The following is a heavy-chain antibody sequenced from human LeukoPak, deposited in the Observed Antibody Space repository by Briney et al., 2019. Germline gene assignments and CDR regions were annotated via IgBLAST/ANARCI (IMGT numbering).Heavy chain of an antibody. V-gene: IGHV1-2*06. D-gene: IGHD1-26*01. CDR3: ATTSGYFYY. Sequence: ASVKASCKASAYTFTDYYVHWVRQAPGQGLEWMGRINPSSGDTNYAQNFQGRVTMTRDTSISTAYIELSRLRSDDTAVYYCATTSGYFYYWGQGTLVTVSS. J-gene: IGHJ4*02. CDR1: AYTFTDYY. CDR2: INPSSGDT.